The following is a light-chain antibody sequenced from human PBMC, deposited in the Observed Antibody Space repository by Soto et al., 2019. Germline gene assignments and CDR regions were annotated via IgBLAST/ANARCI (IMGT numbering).Light chain of an antibody. CDR3: QQNYNVPQT. CDR2: AAS. J-gene: IGKJ1*01. Sequence: DIHMTQFPSSLSASVGDRVTITCRASQTIRAYLNWFQQKPVKAPELLIYAASSLQSGVPPRFSGSVSGAEFTLTINSLQPADTATYYGQQNYNVPQTYGQGPKVDIK. V-gene: IGKV1-39*01. CDR1: QTIRAY.